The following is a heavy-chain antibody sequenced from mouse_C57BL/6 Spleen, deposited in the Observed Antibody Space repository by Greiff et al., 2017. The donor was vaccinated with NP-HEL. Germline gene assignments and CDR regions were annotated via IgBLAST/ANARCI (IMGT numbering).Heavy chain of an antibody. J-gene: IGHJ1*03. CDR3: AIPVHYYGSSSDWYFDV. D-gene: IGHD1-1*01. CDR2: IYPGDGDT. V-gene: IGHV1-82*01. CDR1: GYAFSSSW. Sequence: QVQLQQSGPELVKPGASVKISCKASGYAFSSSWMNWVKQRPGKGLEWIGRIYPGDGDTNYNGKFKGKATLTVDKSSSTAYMQLSSLTSEDSAVYYCAIPVHYYGSSSDWYFDVWGTGTTVTVSS.